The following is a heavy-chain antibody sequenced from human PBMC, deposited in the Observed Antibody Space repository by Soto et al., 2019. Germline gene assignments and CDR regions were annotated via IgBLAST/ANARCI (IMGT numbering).Heavy chain of an antibody. V-gene: IGHV4-31*03. J-gene: IGHJ5*02. Sequence: PSETLSLTCTVSGGSISSGGYYWSWIRQHPGTGLEWIGYISYSGSTYYSPSLKSRVTISVDTSKNQFSLKLSSVTAADTAVYYCARRERAAGTDWWFDPWGQGTLVTVPQ. CDR2: ISYSGST. D-gene: IGHD6-13*01. CDR1: GGSISSGGYY. CDR3: ARRERAAGTDWWFDP.